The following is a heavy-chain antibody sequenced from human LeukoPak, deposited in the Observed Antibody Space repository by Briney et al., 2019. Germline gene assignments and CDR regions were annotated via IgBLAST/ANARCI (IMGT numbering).Heavy chain of an antibody. CDR3: ARHRPGYSSRGAFDI. Sequence: SETLSLTCAVYGGSFSGYYWSWIRQPPGKGLEWIGEINHSGSTNYNPSLKRRVTISVDTSKNQFSLKLSSVTAADTAVYYCARHRPGYSSRGAFDIWGQGTMVTVSS. CDR1: GGSFSGYY. J-gene: IGHJ3*02. D-gene: IGHD6-13*01. CDR2: INHSGST. V-gene: IGHV4-34*01.